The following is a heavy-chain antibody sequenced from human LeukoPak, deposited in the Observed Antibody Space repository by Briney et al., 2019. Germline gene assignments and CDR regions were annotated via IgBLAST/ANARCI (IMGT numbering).Heavy chain of an antibody. J-gene: IGHJ3*02. CDR1: GDSISSSRFY. CDR2: IYYSGST. Sequence: PSETLSLTCTVSGDSISSSRFYWGWIRQPPGKGLEWVGSIYYSGSTYYNPSLKSRVTISVDTSKNQFSLKLSSVTAADTAVYYCARSLWFGDISREYAFDIWGQGTMVTVSS. V-gene: IGHV4-39*07. CDR3: ARSLWFGDISREYAFDI. D-gene: IGHD3-10*01.